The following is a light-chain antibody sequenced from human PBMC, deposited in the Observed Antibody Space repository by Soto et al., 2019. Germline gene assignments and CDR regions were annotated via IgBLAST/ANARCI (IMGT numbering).Light chain of an antibody. CDR3: MLAYSGVGYVV. Sequence: QDVVTQEPSLTVSPGGTVTLTCGSSTGAVTNNLYPYWFQQKPGQAPRTLIYDTSNKHSWTPARFSGSLLGGKAALTLSGAQPEDEAKYYCMLAYSGVGYVVFGGGTKLTVL. CDR1: TGAVTNNLY. CDR2: DTS. V-gene: IGLV7-46*01. J-gene: IGLJ2*01.